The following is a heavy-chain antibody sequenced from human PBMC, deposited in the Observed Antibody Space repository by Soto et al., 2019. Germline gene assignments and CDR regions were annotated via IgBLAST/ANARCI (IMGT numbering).Heavy chain of an antibody. V-gene: IGHV4-39*01. CDR3: AKHMRTYYDFWSGPGLRAFDP. D-gene: IGHD3-3*01. CDR2: LYYSGRT. Sequence: SETLSLTCTVSGGSISSSSYYWGWICQPPGKGLEWIGCLYYSGRTYYNPSIKSRLTISVDTSKNQFSLKLSCVTAADPAVYFCAKHMRTYYDFWSGPGLRAFDPWGQGTLVTVSS. CDR1: GGSISSSSYY. J-gene: IGHJ5*02.